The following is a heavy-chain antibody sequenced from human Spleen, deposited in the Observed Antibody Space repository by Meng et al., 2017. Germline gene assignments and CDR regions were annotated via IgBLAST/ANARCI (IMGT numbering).Heavy chain of an antibody. D-gene: IGHD3-16*02. J-gene: IGHJ6*02. V-gene: IGHV3-23*01. CDR1: GFTFSIYA. Sequence: GESLKISCAASGFTFSIYAMSWVRQAPGKGLEWVSAISGSGGTTYYADSVKGRFTISRDNAKNSLYLQMNSLRAEDTAFYYCVKDIRGDYLWGSYPPYYYGLDVWGQGTTVTVSS. CDR2: ISGSGGTT. CDR3: VKDIRGDYLWGSYPPYYYGLDV.